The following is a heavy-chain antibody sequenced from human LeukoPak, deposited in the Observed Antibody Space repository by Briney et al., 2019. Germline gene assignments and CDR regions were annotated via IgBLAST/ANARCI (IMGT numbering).Heavy chain of an antibody. Sequence: ASVKVSCKASGYTFTGYYMHWVRQAPGQGLEWMGWINSNSGGTNYAQKFQGRVTMTRDTSISTAYMELSRLRSDDTAVYYCARDRYCSGGSCEEPLFDYWGQGTLVTVSS. V-gene: IGHV1-2*02. D-gene: IGHD2-15*01. CDR1: GYTFTGYY. CDR3: ARDRYCSGGSCEEPLFDY. J-gene: IGHJ4*02. CDR2: INSNSGGT.